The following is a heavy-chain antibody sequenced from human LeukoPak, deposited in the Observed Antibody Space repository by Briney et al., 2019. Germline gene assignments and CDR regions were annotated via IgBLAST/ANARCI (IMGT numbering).Heavy chain of an antibody. Sequence: GGSLRLSCAASGFTFRTYVMTWVRQAPGKGLEWVAVISFDGSNRYYADSVKGRFTISRDDPKNTLYLQLNSLRIEDMALYYCATGAREPYDPIEFWGQGTLVTVSS. CDR1: GFTFRTYV. J-gene: IGHJ4*02. CDR3: ATGAREPYDPIEF. D-gene: IGHD3-16*01. V-gene: IGHV3-30*03. CDR2: ISFDGSNR.